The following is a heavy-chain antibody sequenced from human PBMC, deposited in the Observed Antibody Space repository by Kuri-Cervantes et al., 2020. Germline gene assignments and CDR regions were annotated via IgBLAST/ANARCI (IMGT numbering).Heavy chain of an antibody. J-gene: IGHJ6*02. CDR1: GYTFTSYY. V-gene: IGHV1-46*01. CDR2: INPSGGST. CDR3: ASVLRFLEWLGGSMDV. D-gene: IGHD3-3*01. Sequence: ASVKVSCKASGYTFTSYYMHWVRQAPGQGLEWMGIINPSGGSTSYAQKFQGRVTMTRDTSTSTVYMELSSLRSEDTAVYYCASVLRFLEWLGGSMDVWGQGTTVTVSS.